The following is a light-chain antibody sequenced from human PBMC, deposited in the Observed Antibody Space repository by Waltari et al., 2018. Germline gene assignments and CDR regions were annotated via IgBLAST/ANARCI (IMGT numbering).Light chain of an antibody. CDR2: GNR. CDR1: RSNIGAAYA. CDR3: QSYDNRLSAWV. V-gene: IGLV1-40*01. J-gene: IGLJ3*02. Sequence: QSALTQPPSVSGAPGQRVTISCTGSRSNIGAAYAVPWYQQLPRTAPKLRSQGNRKRPAGFPERFSGSKSGTSASLAITGLQAEDEADYYCQSYDNRLSAWVFGGGTKLTVL.